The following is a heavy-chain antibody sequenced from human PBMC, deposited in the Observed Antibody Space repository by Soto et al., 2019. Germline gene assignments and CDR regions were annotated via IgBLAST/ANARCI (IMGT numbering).Heavy chain of an antibody. CDR2: TNPGDSDT. V-gene: IGHV5-51*01. J-gene: IGHJ5*02. CDR1: GYSFSRYW. Sequence: GESLKISCKGFGYSFSRYWIGWVRQMPGKGLEWMGITNPGDSDTRYSPSFQGQVTISVDKSISTAYLQWSSLKASDTAMYYCASHVSGNWFDPGGQGTQVTVSS. D-gene: IGHD1-26*01. CDR3: ASHVSGNWFDP.